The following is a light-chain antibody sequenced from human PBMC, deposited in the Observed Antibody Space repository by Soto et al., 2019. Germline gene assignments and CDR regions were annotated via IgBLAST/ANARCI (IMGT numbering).Light chain of an antibody. Sequence: DIQMTQSPSSLSASVGDRVTITCRASQNINNYLSWYQQKPWKAPKLLIYAASSLQSGVTSTFSGSGFGTDFTLTISSLQPEDVATYSCQQSYSVPLNVGGGTKVTI. J-gene: IGKJ4*01. CDR1: QNINNY. CDR3: QQSYSVPLN. V-gene: IGKV1-39*01. CDR2: AAS.